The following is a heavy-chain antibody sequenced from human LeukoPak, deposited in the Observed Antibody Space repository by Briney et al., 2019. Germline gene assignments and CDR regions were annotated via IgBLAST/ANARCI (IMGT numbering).Heavy chain of an antibody. CDR1: GFTFDDYA. J-gene: IGHJ3*02. CDR3: TKAKRAGVVRGVPNAFDI. Sequence: GGSLRLSCAASGFTFDDYAMHWVRQAPGKGLEWVSGISWNSGIINYADSVKGRFTISRDNAENSLYLQMNSLRPEDTALYFCTKAKRAGVVRGVPNAFDIWGQGTMVTVSS. V-gene: IGHV3-9*01. CDR2: ISWNSGII. D-gene: IGHD3-10*01.